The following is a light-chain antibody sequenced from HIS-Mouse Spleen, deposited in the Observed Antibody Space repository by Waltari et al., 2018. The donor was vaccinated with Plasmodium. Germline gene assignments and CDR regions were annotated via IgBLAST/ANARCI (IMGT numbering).Light chain of an antibody. CDR3: YSTDSSGNHRV. V-gene: IGLV3-10*01. CDR1: ALPKKY. J-gene: IGLJ3*02. Sequence: VSPGPRITCSGDALPKKYAYWYQQKSGQAPVLVIYEDSKRPSGIPERFSGSSSGTMATLTISGAQVEDEADYYCYSTDSSGNHRVFGGGTKLTVL. CDR2: EDS.